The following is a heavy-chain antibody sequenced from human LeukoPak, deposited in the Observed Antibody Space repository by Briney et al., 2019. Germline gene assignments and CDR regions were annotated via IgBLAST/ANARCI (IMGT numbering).Heavy chain of an antibody. Sequence: GASVKVSCKASGYTFTGYYMHWVRQAPGQGLEWMGWINPNSGGTNYAQKFQGRVTMTRDTSISTAYMELSRLRSDDTAVYYCARVPRLLWFGELLLDYWGQGTLVTVSS. V-gene: IGHV1-2*02. CDR3: ARVPRLLWFGELLLDY. CDR1: GYTFTGYY. D-gene: IGHD3-10*01. J-gene: IGHJ4*02. CDR2: INPNSGGT.